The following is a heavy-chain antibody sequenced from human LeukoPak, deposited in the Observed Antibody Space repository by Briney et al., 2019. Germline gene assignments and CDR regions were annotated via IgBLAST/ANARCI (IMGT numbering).Heavy chain of an antibody. J-gene: IGHJ5*02. CDR3: ARGGYCSSTSCTTNWFDP. V-gene: IGHV1-3*01. D-gene: IGHD2-2*01. CDR1: GYTFTSYA. Sequence: ASVEVSCKASGYTFTSYAMHWVRQAPGQRLEWMGWINAGNGNTKYSQKFQGRVTITRDTSASTAYMELSSLRSEDTAVYYCARGGYCSSTSCTTNWFDPWGQGTLVTVSS. CDR2: INAGNGNT.